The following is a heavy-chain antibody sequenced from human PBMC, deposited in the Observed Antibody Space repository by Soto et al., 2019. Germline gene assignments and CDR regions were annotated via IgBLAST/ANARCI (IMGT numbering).Heavy chain of an antibody. CDR2: ISSSSSTI. CDR3: WAESSGYFSPDALYY. D-gene: IGHD3-22*01. Sequence: EVQLVESGGCLVQPGGSLRLSCAASGFTFSTYSMNWVRQAPGKGLEWVSSISSSSSTIYYADSVKGRFTISRDNDNNSPVLLKNSLRRADTAVDYCWAESSGYFSPDALYYWGQGTMVTVSS. CDR1: GFTFSTYS. J-gene: IGHJ3*01. V-gene: IGHV3-48*01.